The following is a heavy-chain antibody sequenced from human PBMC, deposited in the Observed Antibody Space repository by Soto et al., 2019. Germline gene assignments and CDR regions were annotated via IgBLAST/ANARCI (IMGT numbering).Heavy chain of an antibody. CDR2: IYYRGNA. J-gene: IGHJ4*02. D-gene: IGHD3-9*01. V-gene: IGHV4-39*01. Sequence: QLQLQESGPGLVKPSETLSLTCSVSDDSINSDKYYWGWIRQPPGKGLEWIGSIYYRGNAYYNPSLQPRVTISPDKSKSKFSLKLNSVPAADSAVYFCARLEGLATISYYFDFWGPGALVTVSS. CDR1: DDSINSDKYY. CDR3: ARLEGLATISYYFDF.